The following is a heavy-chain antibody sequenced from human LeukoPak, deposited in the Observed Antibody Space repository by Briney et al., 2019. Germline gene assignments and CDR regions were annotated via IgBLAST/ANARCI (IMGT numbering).Heavy chain of an antibody. D-gene: IGHD3-9*01. J-gene: IGHJ2*01. V-gene: IGHV3-53*01. CDR2: IYSGGST. CDR3: ATEGYDILTGPHWYLDL. Sequence: GGSLRLSCAASGFTVSSNYMSWVRQAPGKGLEWVSVIYSGGSTYYADSVKGRFTISRDNSKNTLYLQMNSLRAEDTAVYYCATEGYDILTGPHWYLDLWGRGTLVTVCS. CDR1: GFTVSSNY.